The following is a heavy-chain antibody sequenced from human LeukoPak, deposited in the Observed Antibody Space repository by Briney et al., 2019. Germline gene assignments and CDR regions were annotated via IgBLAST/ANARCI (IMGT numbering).Heavy chain of an antibody. CDR3: ARGGWFGELLALYYYYYMDV. V-gene: IGHV3-30*14. J-gene: IGHJ6*03. CDR1: GFTFSSYA. CDR2: ISYDGSNK. D-gene: IGHD3-10*01. Sequence: PGGSLRLSCAASGFTFSSYAMHWVRQAPGKGLEWVAVISYDGSNKYYADSVKGRFTISRDNSKNTLYLQMGSLRAEDMAVYYCARGGWFGELLALYYYYYMDVWGKGTTVTISS.